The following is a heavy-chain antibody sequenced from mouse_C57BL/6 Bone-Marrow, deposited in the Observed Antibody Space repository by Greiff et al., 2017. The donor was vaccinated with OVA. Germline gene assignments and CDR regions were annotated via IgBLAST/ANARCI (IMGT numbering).Heavy chain of an antibody. D-gene: IGHD1-1*01. J-gene: IGHJ2*01. Sequence: EVKLMESGGDLVKPGGSLKLSCAASGFTFSSYGMSWVRQTPDKRLEWVATISSGGSYTYYPDSVKGRFTISRDNAKNTLYLQMSSLKSEDTAMYYCARRGGSSSCDYWGQGTTLTVSS. CDR1: GFTFSSYG. V-gene: IGHV5-6*02. CDR3: ARRGGSSSCDY. CDR2: ISSGGSYT.